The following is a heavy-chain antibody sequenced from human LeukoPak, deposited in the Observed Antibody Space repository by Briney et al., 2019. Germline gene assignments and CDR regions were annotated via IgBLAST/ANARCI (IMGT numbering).Heavy chain of an antibody. CDR3: ARLTRGDGPGF. D-gene: IGHD3-3*01. CDR2: IYPGDSDT. V-gene: IGHV5-51*01. Sequence: GESLKISCKGSGYSFPNYWVGWVRQMPGKGLEWMGIIYPGDSDTRYSPSFQGQVTISADKSISTAYLQWSSLKASDTAMYYCARLTRGDGPGFWGQGALVTVSS. CDR1: GYSFPNYW. J-gene: IGHJ4*02.